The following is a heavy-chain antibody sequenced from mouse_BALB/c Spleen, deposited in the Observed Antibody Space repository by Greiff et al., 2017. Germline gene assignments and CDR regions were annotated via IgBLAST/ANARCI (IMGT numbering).Heavy chain of an antibody. D-gene: IGHD3-2*01. CDR3: ARHQTARALYYYAMDY. Sequence: EVQLVESGGGLVKPGGSLKLSCAASGFAFSSYDMSWVRQTPEKRLEWVAYISSGGGSTYYPDTVKGRFTISRDNAKNTLYLQMSSLKSEDTAMYYCARHQTARALYYYAMDYWGQGTSVTVSS. CDR2: ISSGGGST. CDR1: GFAFSSYD. V-gene: IGHV5-12-1*01. J-gene: IGHJ4*01.